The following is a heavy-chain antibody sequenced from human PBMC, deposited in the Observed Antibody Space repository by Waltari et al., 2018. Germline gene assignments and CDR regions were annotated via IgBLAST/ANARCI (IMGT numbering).Heavy chain of an antibody. J-gene: IGHJ6*03. D-gene: IGHD2-2*01. CDR1: GGTFRSYA. Sequence: QVQLVQSGAEVKKPGSSVKVSCKASGGTFRSYAISWVRRAHGQGLEWMGGIIPIFGTANYAQKFQGRVTITADESTSTAYMELSSLRSEDTAVYYCARGYCSSTSCYYYYMDVWGKGTTVTISS. CDR3: ARGYCSSTSCYYYYMDV. CDR2: IIPIFGTA. V-gene: IGHV1-69*12.